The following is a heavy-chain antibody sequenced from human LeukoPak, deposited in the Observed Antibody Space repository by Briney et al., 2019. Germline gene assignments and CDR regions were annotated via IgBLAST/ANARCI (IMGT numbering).Heavy chain of an antibody. D-gene: IGHD2-2*02. CDR3: ARGQGYCSSTSCYMVH. CDR2: ISPYNGNT. Sequence: ASVKVSCKASGYTFNTYGISWVRQAPGQGLEWVGWISPYNGNTNYAQKFQGRVTMTTDTSTSTAYLELRSLRSDDTAMYYCARGQGYCSSTSCYMVHWGQGTLVTVSS. J-gene: IGHJ4*02. V-gene: IGHV1-18*01. CDR1: GYTFNTYG.